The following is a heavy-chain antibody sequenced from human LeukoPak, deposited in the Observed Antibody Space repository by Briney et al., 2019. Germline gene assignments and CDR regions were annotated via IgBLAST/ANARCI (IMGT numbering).Heavy chain of an antibody. V-gene: IGHV3-11*01. CDR2: ISDSGSTI. J-gene: IGHJ6*02. CDR3: ARGHFGMDV. Sequence: PGGSLRLSCAASGFTFSDYYMSWLRQAPGKGLEWVSYISDSGSTIFYADSVKGRFAISRDNAKNSLCLQMNSLRAEDTAVYYCARGHFGMDVWGQGTTVTVSS. CDR1: GFTFSDYY.